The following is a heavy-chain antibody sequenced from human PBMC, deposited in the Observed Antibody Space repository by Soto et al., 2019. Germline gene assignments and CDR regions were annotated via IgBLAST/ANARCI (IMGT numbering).Heavy chain of an antibody. V-gene: IGHV1-18*01. CDR3: ARDRLWDYGDYGIDY. D-gene: IGHD4-17*01. CDR1: GYTFTSYG. Sequence: QVQLVQSGAEVKKPGASVKASCKASGYTFTSYGISWVRQAPGQGVEWMGWISAYNGNTNYAQRLQGRVTMTTDTSTSTAYMELRSLRSDDTAVYYCARDRLWDYGDYGIDYWGQGTLVTVSS. J-gene: IGHJ4*02. CDR2: ISAYNGNT.